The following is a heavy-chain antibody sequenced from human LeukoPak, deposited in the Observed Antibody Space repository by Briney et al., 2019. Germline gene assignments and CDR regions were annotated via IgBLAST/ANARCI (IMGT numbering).Heavy chain of an antibody. V-gene: IGHV3-23*01. CDR1: GFTFSSYA. CDR2: ISGSGGST. Sequence: GGSLRLSCAASGFTFSSYAMSWVRQAPGKGLEWVSAISGSGGSTYYADSVKGRFTISRDNSKNALYLQMNSLRAEDTAVYYCARDEGSGSYYAYWGQGTLVTVSS. CDR3: ARDEGSGSYYAY. D-gene: IGHD3-10*01. J-gene: IGHJ4*02.